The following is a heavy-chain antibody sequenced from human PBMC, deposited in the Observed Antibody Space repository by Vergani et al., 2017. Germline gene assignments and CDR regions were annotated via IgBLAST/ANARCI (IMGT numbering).Heavy chain of an antibody. CDR1: EFTFSNYA. CDR2: ISGSGVSA. V-gene: IGHV3-23*01. D-gene: IGHD3-10*01. CDR3: AKQYFVSGNYLVDY. J-gene: IGHJ4*02. Sequence: EVQLLESGGGLVQPGGSLRLTCAASEFTFSNYAMNWVRQARGKGLEWVSGISGSGVSAYYTDSVKGRFTISRDNSKNMLFLQMNNLRSEDTAIYYCAKQYFVSGNYLVDYWGQGTLVTVSS.